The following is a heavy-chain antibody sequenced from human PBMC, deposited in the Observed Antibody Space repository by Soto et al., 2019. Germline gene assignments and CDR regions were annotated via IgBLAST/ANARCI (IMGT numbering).Heavy chain of an antibody. Sequence: EVQLVESGGTLVQPGGSLGLSCAGSGFTFSSHEMHWVRQAPGKGLEWVSYISSSGNTIYYADSVEGRFTMSRDNAKNSLYLQMNSLRAEDTAVYYCARAAYSIYDYFDYWGQGTLVTVSS. V-gene: IGHV3-48*03. D-gene: IGHD4-4*01. J-gene: IGHJ4*02. CDR3: ARAAYSIYDYFDY. CDR1: GFTFSSHE. CDR2: ISSSGNTI.